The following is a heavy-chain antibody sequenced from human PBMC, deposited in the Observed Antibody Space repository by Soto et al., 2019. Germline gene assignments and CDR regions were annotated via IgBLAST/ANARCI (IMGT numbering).Heavy chain of an antibody. CDR3: ARGDRGGSGSTASYYYSGLDV. CDR2: VSAGGDMT. D-gene: IGHD3-10*01. Sequence: GGSLRLSCAASGFTFNSYAMSWVRQAPGKGLEWVSSVSAGGDMTYYSDSVKGRFTISRDNSNNALFLQMNSLRIEDTALYYRARGDRGGSGSTASYYYSGLDVWGQGTTGTVSS. V-gene: IGHV3-23*01. J-gene: IGHJ6*02. CDR1: GFTFNSYA.